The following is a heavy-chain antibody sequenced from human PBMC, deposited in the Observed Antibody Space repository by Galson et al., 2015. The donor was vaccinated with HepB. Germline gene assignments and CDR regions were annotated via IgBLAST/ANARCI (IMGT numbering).Heavy chain of an antibody. Sequence: QSGAEVKKPGESLKISCKGSGYSFTSYWIGWVRQMPGKGLEWMGIIYPGDSDTRYSPSFQGQVTISADKSISTAYLQWSSLKASDTAMYYCARYCSGGSCYPPLHYYYYGMDVWGQGTTVTVSS. CDR2: IYPGDSDT. CDR1: GYSFTSYW. D-gene: IGHD2-15*01. V-gene: IGHV5-51*01. CDR3: ARYCSGGSCYPPLHYYYYGMDV. J-gene: IGHJ6*02.